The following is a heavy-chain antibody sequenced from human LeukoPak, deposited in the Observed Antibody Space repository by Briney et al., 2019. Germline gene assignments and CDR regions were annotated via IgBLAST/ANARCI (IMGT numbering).Heavy chain of an antibody. CDR2: ISAYNGNT. CDR3: ARGGLYDSSGYSLYYFDY. J-gene: IGHJ4*02. Sequence: GASVKVSCKASGYTFTSYGISWVRQAPGQGLEWMGWISAYNGNTSYAQKLQGRVTMTTDTSTSTAYMELRSLRSDDTAVYYCARGGLYDSSGYSLYYFDYWGQGTLVTVSS. V-gene: IGHV1-18*01. D-gene: IGHD3-22*01. CDR1: GYTFTSYG.